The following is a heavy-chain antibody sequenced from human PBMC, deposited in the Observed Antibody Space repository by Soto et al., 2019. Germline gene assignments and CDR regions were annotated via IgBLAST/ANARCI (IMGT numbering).Heavy chain of an antibody. CDR1: GGSISSGDYY. Sequence: SETLSLTCTVSGGSISSGDYYWSWIRQPPGKGLECIGYIYYSGSTYYNPSLKSRVTISVGTSKNQFSLKLSSVTAADTAVYYCASRKSSPYFDYWGQGTLVTVSS. J-gene: IGHJ4*02. D-gene: IGHD3-10*01. CDR2: IYYSGST. CDR3: ASRKSSPYFDY. V-gene: IGHV4-30-4*01.